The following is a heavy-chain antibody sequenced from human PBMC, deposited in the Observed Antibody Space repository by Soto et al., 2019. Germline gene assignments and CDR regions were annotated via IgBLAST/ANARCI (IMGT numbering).Heavy chain of an antibody. CDR2: ISAYNGNT. D-gene: IGHD2-15*01. CDR3: AREQVVAAIRYYYYGMDV. J-gene: IGHJ6*02. CDR1: GYTFTSYG. V-gene: IGHV1-18*04. Sequence: ASVKVSCKASGYTFTSYGISWVRQAPGQGLEWMGWISAYNGNTNYAQKLQGRVTMTTDTSTSTAYMERRSLRSDDTAVYYCAREQVVAAIRYYYYGMDVWGQGTTVTVSS.